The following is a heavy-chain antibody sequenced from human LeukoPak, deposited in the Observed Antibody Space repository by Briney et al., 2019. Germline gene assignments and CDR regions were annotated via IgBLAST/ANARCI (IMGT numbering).Heavy chain of an antibody. V-gene: IGHV5-51*01. CDR2: IYPGDSDT. CDR1: GYSFTSYW. CDR3: ARQRFGELKSPVPSFDY. J-gene: IGHJ4*02. Sequence: GESLKISCKGSGYSFTSYWIGWVRQMPGKGLEWMGIIYPGDSDTRYSASLQGQVTISADKSISTAYLQWSSLKASDTAMYYCARQRFGELKSPVPSFDYWGQGTLVTVSS. D-gene: IGHD3-10*01.